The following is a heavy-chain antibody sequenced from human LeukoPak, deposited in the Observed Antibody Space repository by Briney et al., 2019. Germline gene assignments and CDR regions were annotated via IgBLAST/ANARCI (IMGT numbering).Heavy chain of an antibody. J-gene: IGHJ4*02. CDR1: GGTFSSYA. V-gene: IGHV1-69*05. CDR3: ALSSGWIFDY. D-gene: IGHD6-19*01. CDR2: IIPIFGTA. Sequence: VASVEVSCKASGGTFSSYAISWVRQAPGQGLEWMGGIIPIFGTANYAQKFQGRVTITTDESTSTAYMELSSLRSEDTAVYYCALSSGWIFDYWGQGTLVTVSS.